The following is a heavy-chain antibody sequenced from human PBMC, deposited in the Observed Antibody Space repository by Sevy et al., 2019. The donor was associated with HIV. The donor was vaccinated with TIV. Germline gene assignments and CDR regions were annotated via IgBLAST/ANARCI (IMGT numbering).Heavy chain of an antibody. V-gene: IGHV3-15*07. CDR3: TTDPAPCSDTSTYNCLCPDAY. D-gene: IGHD1-20*01. CDR1: GVSFSNDW. Sequence: GGSLRLSCAASGVSFSNDWMNWVRQAPGKGLEWVGHIKCTIDGGPTPRYAAPVSDRLTISKDYSSDTLYVHLQMNSLRTEDKAVYYCTTDPAPCSDTSTYNCLCPDAYWGQGTLVTVSS. J-gene: IGHJ4*02. CDR2: IKCTIDGGPTP.